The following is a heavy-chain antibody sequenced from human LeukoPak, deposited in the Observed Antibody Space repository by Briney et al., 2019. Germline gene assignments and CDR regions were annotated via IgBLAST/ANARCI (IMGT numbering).Heavy chain of an antibody. CDR1: GYTFTGYY. J-gene: IGHJ4*02. CDR2: INPNSGGT. CDR3: ARVRGYSYGPFDY. D-gene: IGHD5-18*01. Sequence: ASVKVSCKASGYTFTGYYMHWVRQAPGQGLEWMGWINPNSGGTNYAQKFQGRATMTRDTSISTAYMELSRLRSDDTAVYYCARVRGYSYGPFDYWGQGTLVTVSS. V-gene: IGHV1-2*02.